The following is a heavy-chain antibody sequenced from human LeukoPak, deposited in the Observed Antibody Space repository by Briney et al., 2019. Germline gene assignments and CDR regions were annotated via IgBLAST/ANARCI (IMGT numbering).Heavy chain of an antibody. CDR1: GYTFSAYY. CDR2: INPKSGST. CDR3: AREMRDDYGDSPLSY. V-gene: IGHV1-2*02. J-gene: IGHJ4*02. Sequence: ASVKVSCKASGYTFSAYYIHWVRQAPGQGLDWMGWINPKSGSTSFSEKFQGRVTVTSDTSTATVYMELARLRSDDTAIYFCAREMRDDYGDSPLSYWGQGALVTVSS. D-gene: IGHD4-17*01.